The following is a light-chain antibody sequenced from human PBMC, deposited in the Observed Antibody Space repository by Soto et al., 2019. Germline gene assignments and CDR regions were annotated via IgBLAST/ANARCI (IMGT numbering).Light chain of an antibody. CDR1: QTIDSY. J-gene: IGKJ5*01. CDR2: AAS. CDR3: QQTRSWIT. Sequence: DIQLTQSPPSLSATVGDRVTITCRASQTIDSYLNWFQQKPGMAPKLLIYAASKLQSGVPSRFRGSGSGTDVTLTIDTLQPDDFASYDCQQTRSWITFGQGTRLEI. V-gene: IGKV1-39*01.